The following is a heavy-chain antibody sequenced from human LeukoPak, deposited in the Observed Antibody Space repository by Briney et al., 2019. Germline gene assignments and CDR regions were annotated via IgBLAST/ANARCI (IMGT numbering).Heavy chain of an antibody. CDR3: VRLPRQRHYYDSRDY. J-gene: IGHJ4*02. D-gene: IGHD3-22*01. CDR1: GGSFSGYY. V-gene: IGHV4-34*01. Sequence: PSETLSLTCAVYGGSFSGYYWSWIRQPPGKGLEWIGEINHSGSTNYNPSLKSRVTISVDTSKNQFSLKLSSVTAADTAVYYCVRLPRQRHYYDSRDYWGQGTLVTVSS. CDR2: INHSGST.